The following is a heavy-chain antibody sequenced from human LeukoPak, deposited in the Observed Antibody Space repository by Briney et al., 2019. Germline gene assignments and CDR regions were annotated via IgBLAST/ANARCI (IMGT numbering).Heavy chain of an antibody. Sequence: GGSLRLSCAASGFTFDGYAMYWVRQVPGKGLEWVSGISWNSGTRGYAVSVKGRFTISRDNAKKYLYLQVNSLTREDTALYYCVKGTGYRFGFNSAWDYCGQGTLVTVPS. CDR2: ISWNSGTR. D-gene: IGHD5-18*01. CDR1: GFTFDGYA. CDR3: VKGTGYRFGFNSAWDY. V-gene: IGHV3-9*01. J-gene: IGHJ4*02.